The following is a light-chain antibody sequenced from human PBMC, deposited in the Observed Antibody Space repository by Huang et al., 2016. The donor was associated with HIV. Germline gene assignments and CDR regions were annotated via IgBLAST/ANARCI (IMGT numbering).Light chain of an antibody. CDR3: QQYDNWPLT. V-gene: IGKV3-15*01. J-gene: IGKJ4*01. CDR2: GAS. CDR1: LSVSTN. Sequence: ERVMTQSPATGSLSPGERATLSCRASLSVSTNLAWYQQRPGQAPRLLIDGASTRATGIPARFSGGGSGAEFTLTISSLQSEDFAVYYCQQYDNWPLTFGGGTKVQIK.